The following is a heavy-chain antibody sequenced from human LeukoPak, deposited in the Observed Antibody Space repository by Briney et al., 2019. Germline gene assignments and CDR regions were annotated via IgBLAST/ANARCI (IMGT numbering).Heavy chain of an antibody. CDR3: AREVRGVIRNLNWFDP. J-gene: IGHJ5*02. Sequence: GGSLRLSCAASGFTFNNYCMTWVRQAPGKGLEWVTSIKHDGSETFYVDSVKGRFTISRDNTANSLYLQMNSLRAEDTAVYYCAREVRGVIRNLNWFDPWGQGTLVTVSS. V-gene: IGHV3-7*01. CDR2: IKHDGSET. CDR1: GFTFNNYC. D-gene: IGHD3-10*01.